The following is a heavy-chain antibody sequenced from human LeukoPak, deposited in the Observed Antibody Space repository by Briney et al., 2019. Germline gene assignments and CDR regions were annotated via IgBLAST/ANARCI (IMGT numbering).Heavy chain of an antibody. D-gene: IGHD3-10*01. CDR3: ASDYYYGSGSFFT. J-gene: IGHJ5*02. CDR2: IYSGGGT. V-gene: IGHV3-66*01. CDR1: GFTVSSNY. Sequence: GSLRLSCAASGFTVSSNYMTWVRQAPGKGLEWVSVIYSGGGTFYADSVKGRFTISRDNSKNTLYLQMNSLRAEDTAVYYCASDYYYGSGSFFTWGQGTLVTVSS.